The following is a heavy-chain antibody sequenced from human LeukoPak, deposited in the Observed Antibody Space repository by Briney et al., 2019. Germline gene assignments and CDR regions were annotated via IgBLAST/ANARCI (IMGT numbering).Heavy chain of an antibody. CDR2: ISDSSSYI. CDR1: GFIFSNYN. Sequence: PGGSLRLSCVASGFIFSNYNMNWVRQAPGKGLEWVSCISDSSSYIYYADSVKGRFTISRDNAKSSLYLQMSSLRVEDTAVYYCARADLSGSFFHPHFLDYWGQGILVTVSS. CDR3: ARADLSGSFFHPHFLDY. J-gene: IGHJ4*02. D-gene: IGHD1-26*01. V-gene: IGHV3-21*01.